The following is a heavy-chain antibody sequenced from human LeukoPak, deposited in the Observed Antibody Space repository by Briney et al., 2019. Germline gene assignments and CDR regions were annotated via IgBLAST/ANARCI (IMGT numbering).Heavy chain of an antibody. J-gene: IGHJ6*03. D-gene: IGHD1-26*01. CDR1: GGTFSSYA. CDR2: IIPIFGTA. Sequence: SVKVSCKASGGTFSSYAISWVRQAPGQGLEWMGGIIPIFGTANYAQKFQGSVTITTDESTSTAYMELSSLRSEDTAVYYCARVVRYSYYYYYMDVWGKGTTVTVSS. CDR3: ARVVRYSYYYYYMDV. V-gene: IGHV1-69*05.